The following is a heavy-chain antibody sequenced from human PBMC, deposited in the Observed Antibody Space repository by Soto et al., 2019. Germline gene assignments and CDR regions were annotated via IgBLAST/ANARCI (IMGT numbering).Heavy chain of an antibody. CDR3: ARDRLDYGTDY. V-gene: IGHV3-53*01. D-gene: IGHD4-17*01. CDR2: IYSGGST. J-gene: IGHJ4*02. Sequence: PGGSLRLSCEVSGFSFGSYAFHWVRQAPGKGLEWLSVIYSGGSTYYADSVKGRFTISRDNSKNTLYLQMNSLRAGDTAVYYCARDRLDYGTDYWGQGTLVTVSS. CDR1: GFSFGSYA.